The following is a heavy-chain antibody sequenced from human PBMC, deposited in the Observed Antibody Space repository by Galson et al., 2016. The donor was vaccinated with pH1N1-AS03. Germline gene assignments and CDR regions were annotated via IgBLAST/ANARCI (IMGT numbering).Heavy chain of an antibody. V-gene: IGHV3-23*01. CDR1: GFTFSTFS. Sequence: SLRLSCAASGFTFSTFSMSWARQTPGRGLEWVSSISASATDTYYADSVKGRFTISRDNSRDSLYLQMSNLRAEDTAVYYCARHSPWSPVPTFYFDYWGQGTLVTVSS. J-gene: IGHJ4*02. D-gene: IGHD4/OR15-4a*01. CDR2: ISASATDT. CDR3: ARHSPWSPVPTFYFDY.